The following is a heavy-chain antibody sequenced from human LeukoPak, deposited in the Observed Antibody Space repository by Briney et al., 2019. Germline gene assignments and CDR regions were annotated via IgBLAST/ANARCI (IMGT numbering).Heavy chain of an antibody. Sequence: GGSLRLSCGASGFTFSSYAMHWVRQAPGKGLEWVAVIWYDGSYKYYADSVKGRFTISRDTSKSTLYLQMNSLRAEDTAVYFCAREWFGELLYRYFDYWGQGTLVTVSS. V-gene: IGHV3-30*04. CDR3: AREWFGELLYRYFDY. J-gene: IGHJ4*02. CDR2: IWYDGSYK. D-gene: IGHD3-10*01. CDR1: GFTFSSYA.